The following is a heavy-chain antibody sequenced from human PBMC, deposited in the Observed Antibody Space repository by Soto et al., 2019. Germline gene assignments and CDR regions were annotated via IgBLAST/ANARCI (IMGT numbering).Heavy chain of an antibody. V-gene: IGHV3-30*18. CDR3: AKDVYGSGSYYKDIDY. J-gene: IGHJ4*02. CDR1: GFTFNTYA. D-gene: IGHD3-10*01. Sequence: QMHLVESGGGVVQPGRSLRLSCAASGFTFNTYAMHWVRQAPGKGLEWVAVISYDGTNKYYIDSVKGRFTISRDNSEKTLYLQMNSLRAEDTAVYYCAKDVYGSGSYYKDIDYWGQGTLVTVSS. CDR2: ISYDGTNK.